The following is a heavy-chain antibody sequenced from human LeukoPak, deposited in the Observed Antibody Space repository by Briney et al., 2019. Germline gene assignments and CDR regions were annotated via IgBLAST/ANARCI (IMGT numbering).Heavy chain of an antibody. V-gene: IGHV4-34*01. CDR2: ISQFGGT. J-gene: IGHJ4*02. Sequence: SETLSLTCDVLGGPFSGYYWSWIHQPPGRGLEWIGEISQFGGTDYNPSLKSRVTISVDTSGGRFSLKMTSVTAADSAVYYCARGGHSNHDPFDYWGQGTLVTVSS. CDR3: ARGGHSNHDPFDY. D-gene: IGHD4-11*01. CDR1: GGPFSGYY.